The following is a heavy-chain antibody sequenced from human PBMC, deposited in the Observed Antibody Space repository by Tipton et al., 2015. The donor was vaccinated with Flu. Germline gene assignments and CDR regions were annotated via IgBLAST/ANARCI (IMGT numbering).Heavy chain of an antibody. CDR3: ARRDYSNYVSEPKNWFGP. Sequence: TLSLTCAVSGDSISSDYYWAWIRQFPGRRLEWIGTASRTGSSNYNPSLKSRVTISIDTSKNQFSLKMRSVTAADMAVYYCARRDYSNYVSEPKNWFGPCGQGTLVAVSP. V-gene: IGHV4-38-2*01. CDR1: GDSISSDYY. J-gene: IGHJ5*02. D-gene: IGHD4-11*01. CDR2: ASRTGSS.